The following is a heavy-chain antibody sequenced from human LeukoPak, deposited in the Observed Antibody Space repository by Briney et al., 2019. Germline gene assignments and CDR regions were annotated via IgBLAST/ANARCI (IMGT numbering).Heavy chain of an antibody. Sequence: GASVKVSCKASGYTFTSYAMNWVRQAPGQGLEWMGRIIPMFGTADYAQKFQGRVTITADESTTTAYMELSSLRSEDTAIYYCARAMGPYYYESSVNYWGQGTLVTVSS. J-gene: IGHJ4*02. V-gene: IGHV1-69*13. CDR2: IIPMFGTA. D-gene: IGHD3-22*01. CDR3: ARAMGPYYYESSVNY. CDR1: GYTFTSYA.